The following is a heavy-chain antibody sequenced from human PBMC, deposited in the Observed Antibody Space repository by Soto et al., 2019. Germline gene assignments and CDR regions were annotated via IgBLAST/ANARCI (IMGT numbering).Heavy chain of an antibody. D-gene: IGHD3-16*01. CDR3: AAEPLGFRYLYGLDV. Sequence: QMQLVQSGPEVKKPGTSVKVSCKASGFTFTSSAMQWVRQARGQRLEWIGWIVVGSGNTNYAQKCKERVTITRDMSTSTANMEVSRVRSEDTAVYYCAAEPLGFRYLYGLDVWGQGTTVTVSS. V-gene: IGHV1-58*02. CDR2: IVVGSGNT. CDR1: GFTFTSSA. J-gene: IGHJ6*02.